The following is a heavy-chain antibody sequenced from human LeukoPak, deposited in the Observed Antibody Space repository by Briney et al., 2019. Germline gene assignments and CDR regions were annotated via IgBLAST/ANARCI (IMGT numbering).Heavy chain of an antibody. Sequence: GESLKISCAASGFTFSSYSMNWVRQAPGKGLEWVSSISSSSSYIYYADSEKGRFTISRDNAKNSLYLQMNSLRAEDTAVYYCARDGGPTILWFGEATNGAFDIWGQGTMVTVSS. CDR1: GFTFSSYS. CDR2: ISSSSSYI. J-gene: IGHJ3*02. V-gene: IGHV3-21*01. CDR3: ARDGGPTILWFGEATNGAFDI. D-gene: IGHD3-10*01.